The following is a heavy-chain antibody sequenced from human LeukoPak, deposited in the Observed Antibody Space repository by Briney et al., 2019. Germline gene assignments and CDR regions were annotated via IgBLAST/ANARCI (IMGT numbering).Heavy chain of an antibody. Sequence: SETLSLTCTVSGGSISSSSYYWGWNRQPPGKGLEWIGSIYYSGSTYYNPSLKSRVTISVDTSKNQFSLKLSSVTAADTAVYYCARNYYDILTGYEGWFDPWGQGTLVTVSS. CDR1: GGSISSSSYY. V-gene: IGHV4-39*01. D-gene: IGHD3-9*01. J-gene: IGHJ5*02. CDR3: ARNYYDILTGYEGWFDP. CDR2: IYYSGST.